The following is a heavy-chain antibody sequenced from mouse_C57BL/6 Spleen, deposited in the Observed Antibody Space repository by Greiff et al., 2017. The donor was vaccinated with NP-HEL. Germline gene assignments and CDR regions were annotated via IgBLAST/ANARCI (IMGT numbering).Heavy chain of an antibody. CDR3: ARRGSPGSWFAY. Sequence: EVQRVESGGDLVKPGGSLKLSCAASGFTFSSYGMSWVRQTPDKRLEWVATISSGGSYTYYPDSVKGRFTISRDNAKNTLYLQMSSLKSEDTAMYYCARRGSPGSWFAYWGQGTLVTVSA. V-gene: IGHV5-6*01. J-gene: IGHJ3*01. D-gene: IGHD4-1*01. CDR1: GFTFSSYG. CDR2: ISSGGSYT.